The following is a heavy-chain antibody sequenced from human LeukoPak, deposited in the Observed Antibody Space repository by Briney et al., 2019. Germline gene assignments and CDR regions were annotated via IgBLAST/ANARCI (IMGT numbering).Heavy chain of an antibody. CDR3: ARVGSILTALNWFDP. J-gene: IGHJ5*02. CDR2: INPNSGGT. V-gene: IGHV1-2*02. Sequence: ASVKVSCKASGHTFTGYYMHWVRQAPGQGLEWMGWINPNSGGTNYAQKFQGRVTMTRDTSISTAYMELSRLRSDDTAVYYCARVGSILTALNWFDPWGQGTLVTVSS. D-gene: IGHD3-9*01. CDR1: GHTFTGYY.